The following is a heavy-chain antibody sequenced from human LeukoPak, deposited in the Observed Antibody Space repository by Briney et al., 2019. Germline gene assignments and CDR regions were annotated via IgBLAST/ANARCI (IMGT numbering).Heavy chain of an antibody. Sequence: TSETLSLTCAVYVGSFSGYYWSWIRQPPGKGLEWIGEINHSGSTNYNPSLKSRVTISVDTSKNQFSLKLSSVTAADTAVYYCASKDRNWGQGTLVTVSS. CDR1: VGSFSGYY. CDR3: ASKDRN. D-gene: IGHD3-22*01. CDR2: INHSGST. J-gene: IGHJ4*02. V-gene: IGHV4-34*01.